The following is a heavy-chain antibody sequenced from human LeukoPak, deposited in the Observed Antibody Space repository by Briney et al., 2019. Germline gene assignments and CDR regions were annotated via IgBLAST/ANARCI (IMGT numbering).Heavy chain of an antibody. D-gene: IGHD3-22*01. CDR1: GGSFSGYY. V-gene: IGHV4-34*01. CDR3: ARGDSSGYYYAWFDP. CDR2: INHSGST. Sequence: SETLSLTCAVYGGSFSGYYWSWIRQPPGKGLEWIGEINHSGSTNYNPSLKSRVTISVDTSRNQFSLKLSSVTAADTAVYYCARGDSSGYYYAWFDPWGQGTLVTVSS. J-gene: IGHJ5*02.